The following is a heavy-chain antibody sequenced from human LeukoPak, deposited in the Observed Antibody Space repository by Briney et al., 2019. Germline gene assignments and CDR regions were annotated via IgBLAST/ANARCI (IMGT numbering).Heavy chain of an antibody. D-gene: IGHD1-26*01. J-gene: IGHJ4*02. CDR2: IWYGGSNK. Sequence: GGSLRLSCAASGFTFSSYAMHWVRQAPGKGLEWVAVIWYGGSNKYYADSVKGRFTISRDNAKNSLYLQMNSLRAEDTAVYYCASLGATPFDYWGQGTLVTVSS. CDR1: GFTFSSYA. V-gene: IGHV3-33*08. CDR3: ASLGATPFDY.